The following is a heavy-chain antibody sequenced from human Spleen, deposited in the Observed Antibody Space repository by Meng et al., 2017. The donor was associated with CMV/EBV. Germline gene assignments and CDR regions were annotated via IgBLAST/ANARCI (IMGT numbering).Heavy chain of an antibody. V-gene: IGHV1-18*04. Sequence: ASVKVSCKAFGYTFTDYYIHWVRQAPGQGLEWMGWISGYNNRTKYAQKVQGRVTMTTDTSTSTVYMELTNLTSDDTAVYYCARDQFIFDYWGQGTLVTVSS. CDR1: GYTFTDYY. CDR2: ISGYNNRT. CDR3: ARDQFIFDY. J-gene: IGHJ4*02.